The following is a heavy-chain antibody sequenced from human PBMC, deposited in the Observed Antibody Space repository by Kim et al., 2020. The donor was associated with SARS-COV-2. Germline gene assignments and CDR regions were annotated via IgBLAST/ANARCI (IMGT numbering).Heavy chain of an antibody. J-gene: IGHJ6*02. CDR3: AKDRVAPKHRPLIDYYYYGMDV. V-gene: IGHV3-23*01. CDR2: ISGSGGST. Sequence: GGSLRLSCAASGFTFSSYAMSWVRQAPGKGLEWVSAISGSGGSTYYADSVKGRFTISRDNSKNTLYLQMNSLRAEDTAVYYCAKDRVAPKHRPLIDYYYYGMDVWGQGTTVTVSS. D-gene: IGHD6-6*01. CDR1: GFTFSSYA.